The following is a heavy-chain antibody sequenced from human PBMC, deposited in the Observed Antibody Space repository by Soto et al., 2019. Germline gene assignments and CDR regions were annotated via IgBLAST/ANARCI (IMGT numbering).Heavy chain of an antibody. CDR3: ARPLGNVGAFDI. Sequence: ASVKVSCKASGYTFTGYYVHWVLQAPGQGLEWMGWINPNSGGTNYAQKFQGRVTMTRDTSISTAYMELSRLRSDDTAVYYCARPLGNVGAFDIWGQGTMVTVSS. V-gene: IGHV1-2*02. D-gene: IGHD1-1*01. CDR2: INPNSGGT. CDR1: GYTFTGYY. J-gene: IGHJ3*02.